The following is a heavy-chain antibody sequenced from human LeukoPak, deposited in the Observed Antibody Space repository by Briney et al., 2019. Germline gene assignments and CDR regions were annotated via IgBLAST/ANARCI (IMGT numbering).Heavy chain of an antibody. CDR3: ARTPSITMVRGVTRGWFDP. CDR2: IIPIFGTT. Sequence: ASVKVSCKASGYTFTNNYLHWVRQAPRQGLEWMGGIIPIFGTTNYAQKLQGRVTMTRDTSTSTVYMELSSLRSEDTAVYYCARTPSITMVRGVTRGWFDPWGQGTLVTVSS. CDR1: GYTFTNNY. J-gene: IGHJ5*02. D-gene: IGHD3-10*01. V-gene: IGHV1-46*01.